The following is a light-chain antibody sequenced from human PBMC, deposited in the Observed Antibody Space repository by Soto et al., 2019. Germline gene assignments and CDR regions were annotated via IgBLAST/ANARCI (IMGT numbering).Light chain of an antibody. CDR2: DAS. CDR1: QDINNY. V-gene: IGKV1-33*01. J-gene: IGKJ2*01. Sequence: DIQMTQSTSSLSASVGDRVTIACQANQDINNYLSWFQQKPGKAPKLLIFDASQLEAGVPSRFSGGGSGTDFTFTISSLQPEDIATYFCQQYDDLPYTFGQGTKLEIK. CDR3: QQYDDLPYT.